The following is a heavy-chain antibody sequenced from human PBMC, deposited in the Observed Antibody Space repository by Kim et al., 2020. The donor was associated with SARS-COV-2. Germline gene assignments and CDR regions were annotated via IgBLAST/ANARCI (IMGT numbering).Heavy chain of an antibody. D-gene: IGHD3-10*01. J-gene: IGHJ4*02. V-gene: IGHV1-18*01. CDR3: ARAPIWFGDYPEGFDY. Sequence: KLQGRVTMTTDTSTSTAYMELRSLRSDDTAVYYCARAPIWFGDYPEGFDYWGQGTLVTVSS.